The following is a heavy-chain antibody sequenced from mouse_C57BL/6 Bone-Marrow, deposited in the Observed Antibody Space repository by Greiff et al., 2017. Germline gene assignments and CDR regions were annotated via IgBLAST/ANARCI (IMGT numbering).Heavy chain of an antibody. CDR3: AREELLSWYFDV. D-gene: IGHD2-1*01. J-gene: IGHJ1*03. Sequence: QVHVKQPGTELVKPGASVKLSCKASGYTFTSYWMHWVKQRPGQGLEWIGNINPSNGGTNYNEKFKSKATLTVDKSSSTAYMQLSSLTSEDSAVYYCAREELLSWYFDVWGTGTTVTVSS. V-gene: IGHV1-53*01. CDR2: INPSNGGT. CDR1: GYTFTSYW.